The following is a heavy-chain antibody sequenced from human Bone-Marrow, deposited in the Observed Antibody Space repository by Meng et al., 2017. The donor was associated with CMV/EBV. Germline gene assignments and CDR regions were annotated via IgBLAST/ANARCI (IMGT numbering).Heavy chain of an antibody. D-gene: IGHD6-6*01. CDR2: TYYRSTWYG. CDR1: GDSVSRNSVI. V-gene: IGHV6-1*01. CDR3: VRRGGGMAARFFDS. Sequence: SQTLSLTCAIAGDSVSRNSVIWNWIRQSPSRGLEWLGRTYYRSTWYGDSAVSVRSRISINSDTSNNHFYLQMNSVTTDDAAEYYCVRRGGGMAARFFDSWGQGTLVTVSS. J-gene: IGHJ4*02.